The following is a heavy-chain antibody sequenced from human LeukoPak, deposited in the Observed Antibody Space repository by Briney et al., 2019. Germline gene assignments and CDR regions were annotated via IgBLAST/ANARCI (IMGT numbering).Heavy chain of an antibody. CDR1: GFSFSSYN. CDR3: AELGITMIGGV. J-gene: IGHJ6*04. V-gene: IGHV3-21*01. Sequence: GGSLRLSCAASGFSFSSYNMNWVRQTPGKGLEWVSSITSSSTYTFYADSVKGRFTISRDNAKNSLYLQMNSLRAEDTAVYYCAELGITMIGGVWGKGTTVTISS. CDR2: ITSSSTYT. D-gene: IGHD3-10*02.